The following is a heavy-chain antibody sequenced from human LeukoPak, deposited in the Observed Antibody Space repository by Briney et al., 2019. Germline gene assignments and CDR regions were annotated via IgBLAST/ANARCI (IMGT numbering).Heavy chain of an antibody. V-gene: IGHV3-30*18. J-gene: IGHJ4*02. CDR3: AKITGAPTGDFDY. CDR2: ISYDGSNK. Sequence: GGSLRLSCAASGFTFSSYGMHWVRQAPGKGLEWVAVISYDGSNKHYADSVKGRLTISRDNSKNTLYLQMNSLRAEDTAVYYCAKITGAPTGDFDYWGQGTLVTVSS. D-gene: IGHD3-10*01. CDR1: GFTFSSYG.